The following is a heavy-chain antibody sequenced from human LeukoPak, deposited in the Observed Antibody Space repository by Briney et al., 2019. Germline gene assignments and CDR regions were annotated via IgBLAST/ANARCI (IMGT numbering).Heavy chain of an antibody. CDR1: GFTFDDYA. CDR3: AKDMGVATVTTFDY. Sequence: QPGGSLRLSCAASGFTFDDYALHWVRQAPGKGLEWVSLISWDGGSTYYADSVKGRFTISRDNSKNSLYLQMNSLRAEDTALYYCAKDMGVATVTTFDYWGQGTLVTVSS. J-gene: IGHJ4*02. CDR2: ISWDGGST. V-gene: IGHV3-43D*04. D-gene: IGHD4-17*01.